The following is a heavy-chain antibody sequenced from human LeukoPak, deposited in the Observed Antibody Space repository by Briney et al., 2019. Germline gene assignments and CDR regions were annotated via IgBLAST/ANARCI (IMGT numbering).Heavy chain of an antibody. CDR3: ARETTGCWFDP. V-gene: IGHV4-30-4*01. Sequence: PSETLSLTCTVSGGSISSGDYYWSWIRQPPGKGLEWIGYIYYSGSTYYNPSLKSRVTISVDTSKNQFSLKLSSVTAADTAVYYCARETTGCWFDPWGQGTLVTVSS. J-gene: IGHJ5*02. CDR1: GGSISSGDYY. D-gene: IGHD4-11*01. CDR2: IYYSGST.